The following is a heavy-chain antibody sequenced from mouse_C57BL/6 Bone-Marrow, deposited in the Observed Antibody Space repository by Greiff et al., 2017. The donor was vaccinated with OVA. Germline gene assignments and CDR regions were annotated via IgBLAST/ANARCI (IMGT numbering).Heavy chain of an antibody. Sequence: QVQLKQSGPELVKPGASVKLSCKASGYTFTSYDINWVKQRPGQGLEWIGWIYPRDGSTKYNEKFKGKATLTVDTSSSTAYMELHSLTSEDSAVYFCARWDYSNLYAMDYWGQGTSVTVSS. CDR2: IYPRDGST. J-gene: IGHJ4*01. V-gene: IGHV1-85*01. D-gene: IGHD2-5*01. CDR1: GYTFTSYD. CDR3: ARWDYSNLYAMDY.